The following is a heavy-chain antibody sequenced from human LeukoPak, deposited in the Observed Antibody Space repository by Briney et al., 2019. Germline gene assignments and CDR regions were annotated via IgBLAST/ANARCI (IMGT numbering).Heavy chain of an antibody. CDR3: ARGYLSPGYGDYDY. J-gene: IGHJ4*02. V-gene: IGHV4-59*12. CDR1: GASITSYY. CDR2: IYHSGST. Sequence: PSETLSLTCTVSGASITSYYWSWIRQPPGKGLEWIGYIYHSGSTYYNPSLKSRVTISVDRSKNQFSLKLSSVTAADTAVYYCARGYLSPGYGDYDYWGQGTLVTVSS. D-gene: IGHD4-17*01.